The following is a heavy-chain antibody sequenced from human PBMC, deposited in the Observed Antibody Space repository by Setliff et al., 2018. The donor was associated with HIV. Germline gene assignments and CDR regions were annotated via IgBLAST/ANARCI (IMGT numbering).Heavy chain of an antibody. D-gene: IGHD1-26*01. V-gene: IGHV1-18*01. CDR3: TRGGYSGAFLDAFDI. CDR1: GYSFTSYG. Sequence: ASVKVSCKASGYSFTSYGLSWVRQAPRQGLEWMGSITTYNGGTNYAQKFQGRVTMTTDTSTSTAYMELRSLRSDDTAVYYCTRGGYSGAFLDAFDIWGQGTMVTVSS. CDR2: ITTYNGGT. J-gene: IGHJ3*02.